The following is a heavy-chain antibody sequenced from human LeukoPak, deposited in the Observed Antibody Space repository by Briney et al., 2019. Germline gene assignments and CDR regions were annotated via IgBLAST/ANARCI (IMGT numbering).Heavy chain of an antibody. Sequence: SETLSLTCTVSGGSISSYYWSWIRQPPGKGLEWIGYIYYSGSTNYNPSLKSRVTISVDTSKNQFSLKLSSVTAADTAVYYCARGTTVGPGLWNYWGQGTLVTVSS. D-gene: IGHD4-23*01. V-gene: IGHV4-59*01. J-gene: IGHJ4*02. CDR1: GGSISSYY. CDR3: ARGTTVGPGLWNY. CDR2: IYYSGST.